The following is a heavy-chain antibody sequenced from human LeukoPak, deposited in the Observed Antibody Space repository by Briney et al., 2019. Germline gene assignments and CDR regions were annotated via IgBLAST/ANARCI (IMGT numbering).Heavy chain of an antibody. J-gene: IGHJ4*02. D-gene: IGHD1-26*01. Sequence: KISCKGSGYSFTIYWIVWVRQAPGQRLEWMGWINAGNGNTKYSQKFQGRVTITRDTSASTAYMELSSLRSEDTAVYYCARDHTRIVGATGLGYWGQGTLVTVSS. CDR2: INAGNGNT. CDR1: GYSFTIYW. CDR3: ARDHTRIVGATGLGY. V-gene: IGHV1-3*01.